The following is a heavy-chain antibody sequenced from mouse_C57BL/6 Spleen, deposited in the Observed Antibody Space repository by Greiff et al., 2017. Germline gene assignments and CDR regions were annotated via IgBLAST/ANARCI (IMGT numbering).Heavy chain of an antibody. Sequence: EVQLQQSGPELVKPGASVKMSCKASGYTFTDYNMHWVKQSHGKSLEWIGYINPNNGGTSYNQKLKGKVTLTVNKSSSTACMELRSLTSEDSAVYYCARFGGIVHFDYWSQGTTLTVSS. CDR1: GYTFTDYN. J-gene: IGHJ2*01. CDR3: ARFGGIVHFDY. CDR2: INPNNGGT. D-gene: IGHD2-12*01. V-gene: IGHV1-22*01.